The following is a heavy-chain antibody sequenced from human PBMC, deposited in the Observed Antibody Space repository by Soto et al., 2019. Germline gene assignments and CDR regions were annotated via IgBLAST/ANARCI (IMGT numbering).Heavy chain of an antibody. J-gene: IGHJ6*02. CDR2: IIPIFGTA. D-gene: IGHD6-6*01. CDR1: GGTFSSYA. CDR3: ARGLAARPGSHYYYYYGMDV. Sequence: SVKVSCKASGGTFSSYAISWVRQAPGQGLEWMGGIIPIFGTANYAQKFQGRVTITADESTSTAYTELSSLRSEDTAVYYCARGLAARPGSHYYYYYGMDVWGQGTTVTVSS. V-gene: IGHV1-69*13.